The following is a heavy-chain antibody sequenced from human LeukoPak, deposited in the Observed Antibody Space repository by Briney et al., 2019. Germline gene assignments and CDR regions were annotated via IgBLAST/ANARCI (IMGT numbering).Heavy chain of an antibody. CDR3: ARVSIYGSGSYATDY. V-gene: IGHV3-30*19. D-gene: IGHD3-10*01. Sequence: PGGSLRLSCTASGFTFSSSGMHWVRQAPGKGLEWVAVISYDGSNKYYADSVKGRFTISRDNSKNTLYLQMNSLRAEDTAVYYCARVSIYGSGSYATDYWGQGTLVTVSS. CDR1: GFTFSSSG. CDR2: ISYDGSNK. J-gene: IGHJ4*02.